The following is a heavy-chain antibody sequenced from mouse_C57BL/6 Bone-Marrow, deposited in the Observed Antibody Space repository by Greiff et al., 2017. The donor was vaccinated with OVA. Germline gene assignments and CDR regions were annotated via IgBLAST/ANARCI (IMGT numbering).Heavy chain of an antibody. D-gene: IGHD2-1*01. CDR3: ARDAGGNLYAMDY. V-gene: IGHV7-1*01. CDR2: SRNKANDYTT. CDR1: GFTFSDFY. Sequence: EVKLVESGGGLVQSGRSLRLSCATSGFTFSDFYMEWVRQAPGKGLEWIAASRNKANDYTTEYSASVKGRFIVSRDTSQSILYLQMNALRAEDTAIYYCARDAGGNLYAMDYWGQGTSVTVSS. J-gene: IGHJ4*01.